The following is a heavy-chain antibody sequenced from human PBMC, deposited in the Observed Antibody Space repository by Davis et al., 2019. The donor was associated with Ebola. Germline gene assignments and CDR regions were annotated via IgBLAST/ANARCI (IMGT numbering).Heavy chain of an antibody. V-gene: IGHV5-51*01. D-gene: IGHD1-7*01. CDR2: IYPGDPAT. CDR1: GYSFTSYW. J-gene: IGHJ2*01. Sequence: VESLKISCKCSGYSFTSYWLGWVRQMPGKGLEWMGIIYPGDPATSYSPSFQGQVTSSADKSISTAYLQWSRLKASDTAMYYCARRAGELYWYFDLWGRGTLVTVSS. CDR3: ARRAGELYWYFDL.